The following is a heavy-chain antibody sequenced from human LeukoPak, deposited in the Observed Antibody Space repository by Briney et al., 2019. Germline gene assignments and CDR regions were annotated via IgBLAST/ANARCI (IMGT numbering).Heavy chain of an antibody. CDR2: INTDGSST. D-gene: IGHD6-13*01. Sequence: PGGSLRLSCAASGFTFSSYWMHWVRQAPGKGLVWVSRINTDGSSTSYADSVKGRFTISRDNAMNTLYLQMNSLRAEGTAVYYCRSTNIAAAANGDYWGQGTLVTVSS. J-gene: IGHJ4*02. CDR3: RSTNIAAAANGDY. CDR1: GFTFSSYW. V-gene: IGHV3-74*01.